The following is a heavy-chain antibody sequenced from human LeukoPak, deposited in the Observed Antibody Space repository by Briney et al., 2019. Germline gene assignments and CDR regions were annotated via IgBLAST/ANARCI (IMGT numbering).Heavy chain of an antibody. V-gene: IGHV3-23*01. CDR3: AKDQRPDSGYDIDC. CDR2: ISGSGGTT. J-gene: IGHJ4*02. Sequence: GGSLRLSCAASGFTFSKFTMNWVRQAPGKGLEWVSVISGSGGTTYYADSVNGRSTISRDNSKNTLYLEMNSLRAEDTAVYYCAKDQRPDSGYDIDCWGQGTLVTVSS. CDR1: GFTFSKFT. D-gene: IGHD5-12*01.